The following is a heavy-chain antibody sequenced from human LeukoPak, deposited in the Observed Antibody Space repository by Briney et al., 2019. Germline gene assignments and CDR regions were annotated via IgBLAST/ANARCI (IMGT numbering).Heavy chain of an antibody. V-gene: IGHV4-39*01. J-gene: IGHJ3*02. CDR2: VYYSGST. Sequence: PSETLSLTCTVSGGSISSSSNYWGWIRQSPGKGLEWIGSVYYSGSTYYNPSVKSRVTISVDTSKNQFSLNLSFVTAADTAVYFCARNRSIAVTGIGRPNAFDIWGQGTMVTVAS. D-gene: IGHD6-19*01. CDR3: ARNRSIAVTGIGRPNAFDI. CDR1: GGSISSSSNY.